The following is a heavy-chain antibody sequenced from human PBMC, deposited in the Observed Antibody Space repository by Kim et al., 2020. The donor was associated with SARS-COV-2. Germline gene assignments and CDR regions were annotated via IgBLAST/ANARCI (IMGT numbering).Heavy chain of an antibody. CDR1: GGTFSSYA. CDR3: ARETASIAAALIFDY. Sequence: SVKVSCKASGGTFSSYAISWVRQAPGQGLEWMGGIIPIFGTANYAQKFQGRVTITADESTSTAYMELSSLRSEDTAVYYCARETASIAAALIFDYWGQGTLVTVSS. D-gene: IGHD6-13*01. J-gene: IGHJ4*02. V-gene: IGHV1-69*13. CDR2: IIPIFGTA.